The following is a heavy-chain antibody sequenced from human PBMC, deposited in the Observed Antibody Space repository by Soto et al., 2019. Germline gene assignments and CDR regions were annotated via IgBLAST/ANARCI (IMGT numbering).Heavy chain of an antibody. D-gene: IGHD6-13*01. CDR2: IIPLTETP. J-gene: IGHJ4*02. V-gene: IGHV1-69*01. CDR1: GGTFSNYA. Sequence: QVQVVQSGAEVKKPGSSVKVSCKASGGTFSNYAISWVRQAPGHGLEWVGGIIPLTETPVYAQTVQGRLTITADEITSAAYMELSSLRSDDTAVHYCAIGTRNSWTCDFWGQGTLVTVSS. CDR3: AIGTRNSWTCDF.